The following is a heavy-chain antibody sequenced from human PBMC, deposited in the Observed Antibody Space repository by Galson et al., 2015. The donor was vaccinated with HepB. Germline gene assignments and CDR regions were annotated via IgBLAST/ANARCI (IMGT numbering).Heavy chain of an antibody. CDR2: FDPEDGET. V-gene: IGHV1-24*01. J-gene: IGHJ3*02. CDR3: ATVIVGANRDAFDI. D-gene: IGHD1-26*01. Sequence: SVTVSCKVPGYTLTELSMHWVRQAPGKGLEWMGGFDPEDGETIYAQKFQGRVTMTEDTSTDTAYMELSSLRSEDTAVYYCATVIVGANRDAFDIWGQGTMVTVSS. CDR1: GYTLTELS.